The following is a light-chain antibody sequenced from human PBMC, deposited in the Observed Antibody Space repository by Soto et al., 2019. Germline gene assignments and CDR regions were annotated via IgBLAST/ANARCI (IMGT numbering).Light chain of an antibody. J-gene: IGLJ2*01. CDR2: EVT. V-gene: IGLV2-8*01. CDR1: SSDIGGYNF. CDR3: SSLADSNNLL. Sequence: QSALTQPPSASGSPGQSVTISCTGTSSDIGGYNFVSWYQQHPGKAPKLIIYEVTKRPSGVPDRFSGSKSGDTASLAVSGLQAEDEADYYFSSLADSNNLLLGGGTKLTVL.